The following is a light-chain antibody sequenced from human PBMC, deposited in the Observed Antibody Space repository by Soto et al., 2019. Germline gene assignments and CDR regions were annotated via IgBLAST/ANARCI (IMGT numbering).Light chain of an antibody. CDR1: QSISSY. CDR3: QQSYSTIT. J-gene: IGKJ5*01. Sequence: DIQMTQSPSSLSASVGDRVTITCRASQSISSYLNWYQQKPGKDPKLLIYAESSLQSGVPSRFSGSGSGTDFTLTISSLQPEDFATYYCQQSYSTITFGQGTRLEIK. CDR2: AES. V-gene: IGKV1-39*01.